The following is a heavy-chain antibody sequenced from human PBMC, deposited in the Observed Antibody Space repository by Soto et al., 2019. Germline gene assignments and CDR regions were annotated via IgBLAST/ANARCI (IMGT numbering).Heavy chain of an antibody. J-gene: IGHJ4*02. Sequence: GGSLRLSCAVSGFTFSSYGMHWVRQAPGKGLEWVAHISYDGSNEHYVDSVKGRFTISRDNSKKTLYLQMNSLRAEDTAVYYCVGVFDTYYFDLWGQGNMVTVSS. CDR1: GFTFSSYG. V-gene: IGHV3-30*03. CDR3: VGVFDTYYFDL. CDR2: ISYDGSNE. D-gene: IGHD3-9*01.